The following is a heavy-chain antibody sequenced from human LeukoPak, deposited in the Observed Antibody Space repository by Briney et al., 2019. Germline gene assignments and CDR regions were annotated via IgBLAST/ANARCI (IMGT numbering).Heavy chain of an antibody. CDR1: GFTFSTST. D-gene: IGHD3-10*01. Sequence: GGSLRLSCAASGFTFSTSTMHWVRQAPGKGLEWVAVISYDGSNKFYPDSVKGRFAISRDNSKNTLYLQMNSLRGYDSAVYYCARRGSGSYSVDYWGQGTLVTVSS. CDR3: ARRGSGSYSVDY. CDR2: ISYDGSNK. J-gene: IGHJ4*02. V-gene: IGHV3-30*09.